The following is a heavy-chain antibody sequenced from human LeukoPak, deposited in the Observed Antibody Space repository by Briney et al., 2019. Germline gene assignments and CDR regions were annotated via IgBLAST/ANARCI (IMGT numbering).Heavy chain of an antibody. CDR2: INHSGST. V-gene: IGHV4-34*01. J-gene: IGHJ5*02. Sequence: SETLSLTCAVYGGSFSGHYWSWIRQPPGKGLEWIGEINHSGSTNYNPSLKSRVTISVDTSKNQFSLKLSSVTAADTAVYYCARDHIVVVPAAIPRCLYNWFDPWGQGTLVTVSS. CDR1: GGSFSGHY. CDR3: ARDHIVVVPAAIPRCLYNWFDP. D-gene: IGHD2-2*02.